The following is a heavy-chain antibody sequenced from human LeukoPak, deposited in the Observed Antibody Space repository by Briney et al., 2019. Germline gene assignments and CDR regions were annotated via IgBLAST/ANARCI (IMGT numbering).Heavy chain of an antibody. Sequence: ASVKVSCKASGYTFTSYGISWVRQAPGQGLEWMGWISAYNGNTNYAQKLTGRVTMTTDTSTSTAYMELRSLRSDDTAVYYCARVELLMVYALSGYWGQGTLVTVSS. J-gene: IGHJ4*02. D-gene: IGHD2-8*01. CDR2: ISAYNGNT. CDR1: GYTFTSYG. V-gene: IGHV1-18*01. CDR3: ARVELLMVYALSGY.